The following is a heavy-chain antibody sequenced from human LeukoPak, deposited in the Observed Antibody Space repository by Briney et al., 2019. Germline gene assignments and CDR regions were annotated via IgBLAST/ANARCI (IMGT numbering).Heavy chain of an antibody. V-gene: IGHV4-30-4*01. J-gene: IGHJ4*02. CDR3: ARVAVRGSNSDY. CDR2: IYYSGST. Sequence: SETLSLTCTVSGGSISSGDYYWSWIRQPPGKGLEWIGYIYYSGSTYYNPSLKSRVTISVDTSKNQFSLKLSSVTAADTAVYYCARVAVRGSNSDYWGQGTLVTVSS. D-gene: IGHD3-10*01. CDR1: GGSISSGDYY.